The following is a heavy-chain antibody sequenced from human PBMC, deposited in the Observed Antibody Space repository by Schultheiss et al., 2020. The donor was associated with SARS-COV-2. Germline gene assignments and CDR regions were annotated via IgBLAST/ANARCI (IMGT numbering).Heavy chain of an antibody. V-gene: IGHV1-2*02. Sequence: ASVKVSCKASGYTFTDYYMNWVRQAPGQGLEWVGWINLNGGDTRYSDKFQGRVTMTRDTSITTAYMELSSLRSDDTAIYYCVRMSPDSFTYWGQGTLVTVSS. CDR2: INLNGGDT. J-gene: IGHJ4*02. CDR1: GYTFTDYY. CDR3: VRMSPDSFTY. D-gene: IGHD2-15*01.